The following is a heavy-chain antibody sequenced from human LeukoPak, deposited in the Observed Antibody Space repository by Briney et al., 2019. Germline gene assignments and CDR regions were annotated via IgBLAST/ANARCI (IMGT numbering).Heavy chain of an antibody. CDR2: TYYRSKWHY. CDR3: ARDHGGLDS. V-gene: IGHV6-1*01. CDR1: GDSVSSNSPA. J-gene: IGHJ4*02. Sequence: SQTLSLTCALSGDSVSSNSPAWNWIRQSPSRGLEWLGRTYYRSKWHYDYAVFVRGRISINPDTSKNQFSLQLNSVTPEDTAVYYCARDHGGLDSWGQGTLVTVSS.